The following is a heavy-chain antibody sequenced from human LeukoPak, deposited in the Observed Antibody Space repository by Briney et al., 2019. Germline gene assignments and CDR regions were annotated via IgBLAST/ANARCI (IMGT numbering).Heavy chain of an antibody. D-gene: IGHD6-19*01. CDR3: ARQFGSGWYFDY. J-gene: IGHJ4*02. CDR1: GYTFTDYY. Sequence: ASVKVSCEASGYTFTDYYMHWVRQAPGQGLEWMGWIHPNSGGTNSAQNFQGRVTMTRDTSITTAYMELSRLKSDDTAVYYCARQFGSGWYFDYWGQGTLVTVSS. V-gene: IGHV1-2*02. CDR2: IHPNSGGT.